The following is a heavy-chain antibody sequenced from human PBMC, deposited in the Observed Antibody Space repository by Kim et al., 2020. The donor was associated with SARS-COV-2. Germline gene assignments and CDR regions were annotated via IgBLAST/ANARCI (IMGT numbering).Heavy chain of an antibody. J-gene: IGHJ4*02. CDR3: AKGVELSP. D-gene: IGHD1-7*01. V-gene: IGHV3-30*02. Sequence: GSNKDYADSVKGQFTISRDNSKNTLYLQMNSLRAEDTAVYYCAKGVELSPGGQGTLVTVSS. CDR2: GSNK.